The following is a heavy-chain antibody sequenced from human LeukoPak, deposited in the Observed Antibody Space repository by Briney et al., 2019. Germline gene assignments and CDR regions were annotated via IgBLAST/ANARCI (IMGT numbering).Heavy chain of an antibody. CDR3: ARDREGSGSYSTFDY. D-gene: IGHD3-10*01. V-gene: IGHV1-18*01. Sequence: ASVKVSCKASGGTFSSYAISWVRQAPGQGLEWMGWISAYNGNTNYAQKLQGRVTMTTDTSTSTAYMELRSLRSDDTAVYYCARDREGSGSYSTFDYWGQGTLVTVSS. CDR1: GGTFSSYA. J-gene: IGHJ4*02. CDR2: ISAYNGNT.